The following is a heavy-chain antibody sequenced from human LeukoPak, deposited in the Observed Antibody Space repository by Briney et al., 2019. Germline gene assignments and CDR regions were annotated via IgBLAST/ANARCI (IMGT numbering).Heavy chain of an antibody. CDR2: IWADGTNQ. D-gene: IGHD4-23*01. CDR1: GFIFSMYG. V-gene: IGHV3-33*01. J-gene: IGHJ4*02. CDR3: ARDRGGNAPHDY. Sequence: GGSLRLSCAASGFIFSMYGMHWVRQAPGKGPEWVAMIWADGTNQKYADSVKGRFTISRDHSDNRLYLQMKHLRPDDTGIYYCARDRGGNAPHDYWGQGTLVIVSS.